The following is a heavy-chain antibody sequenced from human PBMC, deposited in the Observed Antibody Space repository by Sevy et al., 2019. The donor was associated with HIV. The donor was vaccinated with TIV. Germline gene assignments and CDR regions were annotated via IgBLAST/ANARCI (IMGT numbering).Heavy chain of an antibody. CDR2: ISYDGGKT. D-gene: IGHD2-15*01. Sequence: GGSLRLSCAASGFTFRRYAMHWVRQAPGQGLESVAVISYDGGKTYHADSVKGRFTISRDNSENTLYLQMNSLRAEETAVYYCTRDGGGDYFDYWGLGTLVTVSS. CDR3: TRDGGGDYFDY. CDR1: GFTFRRYA. J-gene: IGHJ4*02. V-gene: IGHV3-30*04.